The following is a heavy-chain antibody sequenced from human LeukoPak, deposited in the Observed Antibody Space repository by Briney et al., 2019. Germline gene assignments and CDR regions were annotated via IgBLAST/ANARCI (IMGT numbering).Heavy chain of an antibody. Sequence: PPGGSLRLSRVVSGFTFSSYWLRSVRQAPGKGLVWVSRINGDGRSTVYADSVKGRFTISRDNAKNTLYVQMNSLRAEDTAVYYCARKLGSLGGYWGQGTLVTVSS. D-gene: IGHD3-10*01. V-gene: IGHV3-74*03. CDR2: INGDGRST. CDR3: ARKLGSLGGY. J-gene: IGHJ4*02. CDR1: GFTFSSYW.